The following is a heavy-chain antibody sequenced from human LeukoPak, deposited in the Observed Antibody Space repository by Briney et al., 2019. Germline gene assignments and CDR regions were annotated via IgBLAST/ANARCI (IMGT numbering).Heavy chain of an antibody. D-gene: IGHD1-14*01. V-gene: IGHV4-30-2*01. CDR3: ARTTFTQYYFDY. CDR2: IFHSGNT. CDR1: GGSISSDDYS. J-gene: IGHJ4*02. Sequence: SETLSLTCSVSGGSISSDDYSWSWIRQPPGKGLEWIGYIFHSGNTYYNPSLKSRVTISVDRSKNQFSLKLSSVTAADTAVYYCARTTFTQYYFDYWGQGTLVTVSS.